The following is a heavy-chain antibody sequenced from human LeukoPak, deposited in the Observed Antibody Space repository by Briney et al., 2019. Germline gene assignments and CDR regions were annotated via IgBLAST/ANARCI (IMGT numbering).Heavy chain of an antibody. D-gene: IGHD5-18*01. CDR2: IKQDGSEK. Sequence: GGSLRLSCAATGFTFSSYWMSWVRQAPGKGLEWVANIKQDGSEKYYVGSVKGRFTISRDNAKNSLYLQMNSLRAEDTAVYYCARDMAMVDAFDIWGQGTMVTVSS. V-gene: IGHV3-7*01. J-gene: IGHJ3*02. CDR3: ARDMAMVDAFDI. CDR1: GFTFSSYW.